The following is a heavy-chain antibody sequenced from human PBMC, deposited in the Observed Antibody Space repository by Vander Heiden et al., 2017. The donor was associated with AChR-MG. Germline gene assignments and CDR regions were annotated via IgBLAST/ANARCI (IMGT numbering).Heavy chain of an antibody. CDR2: INHSGST. Sequence: VQLQQWGAGLLKPSETLSLTCAVYGGSFSGYYWSWIRQPPGKGLEWIGEINHSGSTNYNPSLKSRVTISVDTSKNQFSLKLSSVTAADTAVYYCSVAATPYYFDYWGQGTLVTVSS. CDR3: SVAATPYYFDY. V-gene: IGHV4-34*01. J-gene: IGHJ4*02. D-gene: IGHD2-15*01. CDR1: GGSFSGYY.